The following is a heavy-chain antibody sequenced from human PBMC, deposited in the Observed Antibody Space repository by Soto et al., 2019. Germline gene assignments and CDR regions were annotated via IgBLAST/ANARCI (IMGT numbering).Heavy chain of an antibody. J-gene: IGHJ4*02. D-gene: IGHD6-6*01. CDR3: AKDRIAARPTYFDY. CDR1: GFTFSSYG. V-gene: IGHV3-30*18. CDR2: ISYDGSNK. Sequence: ESGGGVVQPGRSLRLSCAASGFTFSSYGMHWVRQAPGKGLEWVAVISYDGSNKYYADSVKGRFTISRDNSKNTLYLQMNSLRAEDTAVYYCAKDRIAARPTYFDYWGQGTLVTVSS.